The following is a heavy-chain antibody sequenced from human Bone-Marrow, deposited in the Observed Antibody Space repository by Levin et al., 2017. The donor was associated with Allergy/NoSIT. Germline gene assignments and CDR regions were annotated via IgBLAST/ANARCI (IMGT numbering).Heavy chain of an antibody. D-gene: IGHD1-26*01. V-gene: IGHV1-2*06. CDR1: GYTFTGYY. J-gene: IGHJ3*02. Sequence: ASVKVSCKASGYTFTGYYMYWVRQAPGQGLEWMGRINPNSGGTNYAQKFQGRVTMTRDTSISTAYMELSSLRSDDTAVYYCARDLGGSYHAFDIWGQGTMVIVSS. CDR3: ARDLGGSYHAFDI. CDR2: INPNSGGT.